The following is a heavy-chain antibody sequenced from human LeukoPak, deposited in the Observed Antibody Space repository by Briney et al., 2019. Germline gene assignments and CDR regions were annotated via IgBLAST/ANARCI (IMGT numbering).Heavy chain of an antibody. CDR1: GGSISSYY. V-gene: IGHV4-4*07. CDR2: IYTSGST. D-gene: IGHD3-16*01. Sequence: PAETLSLTCTVSGGSISSYYWSWIRQPAGKGLEWIGRIYTSGSTNYNPSLKSRVTMSVDTSKNQFSLKLSSVTAADTAVYYCARDLMITFGGATDHMDVWGKGTTVTISS. CDR3: ARDLMITFGGATDHMDV. J-gene: IGHJ6*03.